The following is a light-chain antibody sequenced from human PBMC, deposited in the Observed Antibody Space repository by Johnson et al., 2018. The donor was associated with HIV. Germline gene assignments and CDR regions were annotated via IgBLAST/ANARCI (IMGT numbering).Light chain of an antibody. Sequence: QSVLTQPPSVSAAPGQKVTISCSGSSSNIGNNYVSWYQQLPGTAPKLLIYENNKRPSGIPDRFSGSKSGTSATLGITGLQTGDEAEYYCGTWDGSLSLYVVGTGNKVTVL. J-gene: IGLJ1*01. CDR2: ENN. V-gene: IGLV1-51*02. CDR1: SSNIGNNY. CDR3: GTWDGSLSLYV.